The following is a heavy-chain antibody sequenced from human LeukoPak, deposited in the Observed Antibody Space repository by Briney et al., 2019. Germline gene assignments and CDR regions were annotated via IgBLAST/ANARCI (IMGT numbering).Heavy chain of an antibody. D-gene: IGHD3-22*01. CDR1: GFTFSSYG. CDR3: AREYDSSSYYRWPLDY. CDR2: IWYDGSNK. Sequence: SGGSLRLSCAASGFTFSSYGMHWVRQAPGKGLEWVAVIWYDGSNKYYADSVKGRFTISRDNSKNTLYLQMNSLRAEDTAVYYCAREYDSSSYYRWPLDYWGQGTLVTVSS. V-gene: IGHV3-33*08. J-gene: IGHJ4*02.